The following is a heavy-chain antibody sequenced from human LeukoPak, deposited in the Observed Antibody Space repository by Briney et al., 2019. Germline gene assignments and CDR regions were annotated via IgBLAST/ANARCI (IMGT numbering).Heavy chain of an antibody. CDR1: GFSLDDYA. CDR3: AKGSGITLVRDLDY. D-gene: IGHD3-10*01. J-gene: IGHJ4*02. Sequence: PGRSLRLSCAASGFSLDDYAMHWVRQPPGKGLEWVSGISWNSETIGYADSVKGRFTISRDNAKNSLYLQMNSLRADDMALYYCAKGSGITLVRDLDYWGQGTLVTVSS. CDR2: ISWNSETI. V-gene: IGHV3-9*03.